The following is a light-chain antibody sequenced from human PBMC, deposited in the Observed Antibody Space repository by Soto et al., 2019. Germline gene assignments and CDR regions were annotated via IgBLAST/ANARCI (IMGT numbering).Light chain of an antibody. J-gene: IGLJ3*02. CDR3: RSYAGSNNVV. CDR1: SSNVGGYNY. V-gene: IGLV2-8*01. Sequence: QSALTQPPSASGSPGQSVTISCTGTSSNVGGYNYVSWYQQHPGKAPKLMIYDVIKRPSGVPDRFSGSNSGNTAPLTVSGLQAEDEADYYGRSYAGSNNVVFGGGTKLTVL. CDR2: DVI.